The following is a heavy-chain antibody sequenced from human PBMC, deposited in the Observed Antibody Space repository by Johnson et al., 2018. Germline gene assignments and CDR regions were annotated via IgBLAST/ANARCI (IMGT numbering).Heavy chain of an antibody. CDR1: GFTFSSYD. V-gene: IGHV3-13*01. Sequence: VQLVESGGGLVQPGGSLRLSCAASGFTFSSYDMHWVRQATGKGLEWVSAIGTAGDTYYPGSVKGRFTISRENAKNSLYLQMNSLRAGDTAVYYCARQGGYNYGRTHHYFDPWGQGSLVTVSS. D-gene: IGHD5-18*01. CDR3: ARQGGYNYGRTHHYFDP. J-gene: IGHJ5*02. CDR2: IGTAGDT.